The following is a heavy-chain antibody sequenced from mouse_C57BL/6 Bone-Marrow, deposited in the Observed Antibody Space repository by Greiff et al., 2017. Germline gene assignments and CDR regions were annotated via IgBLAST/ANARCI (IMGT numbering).Heavy chain of an antibody. D-gene: IGHD2-3*01. CDR2: IDPETGGT. J-gene: IGHJ3*01. CDR1: GYTFTDYE. CDR3: TRRVIYDGDYVPFAY. V-gene: IGHV1-15*01. Sequence: QVQLQQSGAELVRPGASVTLSCKASGYTFTDYEMHWVKQTPVHGLEWIGAIDPETGGTAYNQKFKGKAILTADKSSSTAYMELRSLTSEDSAVYYCTRRVIYDGDYVPFAYWGQGTLVTVSA.